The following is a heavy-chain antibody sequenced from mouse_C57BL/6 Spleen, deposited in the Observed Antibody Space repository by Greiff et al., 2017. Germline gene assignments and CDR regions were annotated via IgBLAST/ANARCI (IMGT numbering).Heavy chain of an antibody. J-gene: IGHJ4*01. CDR1: GYSITSGYY. Sequence: EVKLMESGPGLVKPSQSLSLTCSVTGYSITSGYYWNWIRQFPGNKLEWMGYISYDGSNNYNPSLKNRISITRDTSKNQFFLKLNSVTTEDTATYYCARGGYDYDEGAYAMDYWGQGTSVTVSS. CDR2: ISYDGSN. D-gene: IGHD2-4*01. CDR3: ARGGYDYDEGAYAMDY. V-gene: IGHV3-6*01.